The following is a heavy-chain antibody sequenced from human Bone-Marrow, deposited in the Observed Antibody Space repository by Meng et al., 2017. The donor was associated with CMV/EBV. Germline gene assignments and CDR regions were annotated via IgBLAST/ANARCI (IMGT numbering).Heavy chain of an antibody. D-gene: IGHD2-21*01. CDR2: ISSSSTYI. J-gene: IGHJ6*02. V-gene: IGHV3-21*01. CDR1: GFTFSSYN. CDR3: ARVYCGADCFDSYYYYGMDV. Sequence: GESLKISCAASGFTFSSYNMNWVRQAPGKGLEWVSSISSSSTYIYYADSLKGRFTISRDNAKSSLYLQMNSLRAEDTAVYYCARVYCGADCFDSYYYYGMDVWGRGTTVTVSS.